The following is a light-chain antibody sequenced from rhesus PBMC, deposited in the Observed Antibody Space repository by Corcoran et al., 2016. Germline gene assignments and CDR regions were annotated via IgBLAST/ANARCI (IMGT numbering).Light chain of an antibody. Sequence: DIQMTQSPSSLSASIGDRVTITCRASQGITNDLAWYQQKPGETPKLLIYEASSLQSGIPSRFSGSGSGPDFTLPISSLQSEDFATYYCQHYYSTPYSFDQGTKVEIK. J-gene: IGKJ2*01. CDR3: QHYYSTPYS. CDR2: EAS. V-gene: IGKV1-25*01. CDR1: QGITND.